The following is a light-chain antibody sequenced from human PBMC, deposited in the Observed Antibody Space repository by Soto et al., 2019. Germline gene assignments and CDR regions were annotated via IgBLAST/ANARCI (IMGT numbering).Light chain of an antibody. CDR1: QDIGGW. CDR2: AAS. J-gene: IGKJ5*01. Sequence: DIPMTQSPSSVSASIGDRVTITCRASQDIGGWLAWYQQKAGKAPSLLIFAASTLHSGVPSRFSGSGSGTDFTLTISSLQPEDFATYFCQQAYTLPPTFGQGTRLEI. CDR3: QQAYTLPPT. V-gene: IGKV1D-12*01.